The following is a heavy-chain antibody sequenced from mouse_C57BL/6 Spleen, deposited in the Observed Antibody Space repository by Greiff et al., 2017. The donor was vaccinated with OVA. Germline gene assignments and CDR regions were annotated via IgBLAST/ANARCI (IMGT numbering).Heavy chain of an antibody. J-gene: IGHJ4*01. CDR2: IDPANGNT. CDR1: GFTIKNTY. V-gene: IGHV14-3*01. CDR3: ARAFYYDYDGAMDY. D-gene: IGHD2-4*01. Sequence: VQLKESVAELVRPGASVKLSCTASGFTIKNTYMHWVKQRPEQGLEWIGRIDPANGNTKYAPKFQGKATITADTSSNTAYLQLSSLTSEDTAIYYGARAFYYDYDGAMDYWGQGTSVTVSS.